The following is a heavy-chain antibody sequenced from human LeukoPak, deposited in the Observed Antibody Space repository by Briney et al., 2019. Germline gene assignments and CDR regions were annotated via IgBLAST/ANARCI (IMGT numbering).Heavy chain of an antibody. CDR3: ARGVLRYFDWLLRRGGVFDY. J-gene: IGHJ4*02. CDR1: GYTFTSYD. V-gene: IGHV1-8*01. CDR2: MNPNSGNT. Sequence: WASVKVSCKASGYTFTSYDINCVRQATGQGLEWMGWMNPNSGNTGYAQKFQGRVTMTRNTSISTAYMELSSLRSEDTAVYYCARGVLRYFDWLLRRGGVFDYWGQGTLVTVSS. D-gene: IGHD3-9*01.